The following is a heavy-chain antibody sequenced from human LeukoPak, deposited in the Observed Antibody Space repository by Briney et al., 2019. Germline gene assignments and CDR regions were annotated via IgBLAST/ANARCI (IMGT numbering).Heavy chain of an antibody. CDR3: AREIKRQWLVRSRENTFDY. CDR2: INPNSGGT. J-gene: IGHJ4*02. V-gene: IGHV1-2*06. CDR1: GYTFTGHY. D-gene: IGHD6-19*01. Sequence: GASVKVSCKASGYTFTGHYMHWVRQAPGQGLEWMGRINPNSGGTNYAQKFQGRVTMTRDTSISTAYMELSRLRSDDTAVYYCAREIKRQWLVRSRENTFDYWGQGTLVTVSS.